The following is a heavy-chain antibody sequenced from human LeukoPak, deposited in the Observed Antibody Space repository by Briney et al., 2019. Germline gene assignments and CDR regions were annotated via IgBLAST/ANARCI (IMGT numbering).Heavy chain of an antibody. CDR3: ARGAGSDFWSGYDDY. CDR2: MNPNSGNT. D-gene: IGHD3-3*01. Sequence: ASVKVSCKASGYTFTSYDINWVRQATGRGLEWMGWMNPNSGNTGYAQKFQGRVTITRNTSISTAYMELSSLRSEDTAVYYCARGAGSDFWSGYDDYWGQGTLVTVSS. J-gene: IGHJ4*02. V-gene: IGHV1-8*03. CDR1: GYTFTSYD.